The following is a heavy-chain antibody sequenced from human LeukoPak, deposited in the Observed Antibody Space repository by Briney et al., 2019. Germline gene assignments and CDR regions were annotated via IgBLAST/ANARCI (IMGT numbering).Heavy chain of an antibody. J-gene: IGHJ4*02. CDR1: GYTFTGYY. CDR2: INPNSGGT. V-gene: IGHV1-2*02. CDR3: ARGPHSSGWYLDY. Sequence: ASVKVSCKASGYTFTGYYMHWVRQAPGQGLEWTGWINPNSGGTNYAQKFQGRVTMTRDTSISTAYMELSRLRSDDTAVYYCARGPHSSGWYLDYWGQGTLVTVSS. D-gene: IGHD6-19*01.